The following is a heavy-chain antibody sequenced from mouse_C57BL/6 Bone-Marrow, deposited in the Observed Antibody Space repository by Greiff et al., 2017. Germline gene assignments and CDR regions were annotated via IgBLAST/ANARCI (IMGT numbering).Heavy chain of an antibody. Sequence: EVNVVESGEGLVKPGGSLKLSCAASGFTFSSYAMSWVRQTPEKRLEWVAYISSGGDYIYYADTVKGRFTISRDNARNTLYLQMSSLKSEDTAMYYCTRDRITTVVDWYFDVWGTGTTVTVSS. J-gene: IGHJ1*03. CDR1: GFTFSSYA. CDR2: ISSGGDYI. CDR3: TRDRITTVVDWYFDV. D-gene: IGHD1-1*01. V-gene: IGHV5-9-1*02.